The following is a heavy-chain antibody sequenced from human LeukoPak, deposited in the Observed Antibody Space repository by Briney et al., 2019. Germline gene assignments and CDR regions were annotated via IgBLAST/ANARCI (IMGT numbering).Heavy chain of an antibody. D-gene: IGHD2-2*01. V-gene: IGHV1-2*02. CDR3: ARDLDQLLHRSNWFDP. Sequence: ASVKVSCKASGYTFTGYYMHWVRQAPGQGLEWMGWINPNSGGTNYAQKFQGRVTMTRDTSISTAYMELSRLRSGDTAVYYCARDLDQLLHRSNWFDPWGQGTLVTVSS. CDR2: INPNSGGT. J-gene: IGHJ5*02. CDR1: GYTFTGYY.